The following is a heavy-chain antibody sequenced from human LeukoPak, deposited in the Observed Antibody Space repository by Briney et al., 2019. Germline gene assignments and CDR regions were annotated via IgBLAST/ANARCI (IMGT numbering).Heavy chain of an antibody. CDR3: AKVQPRSGYSGYDPKSPFDY. Sequence: GGSLGLSCAASGFTFSSYWMSWVRQAPGKGLEWVAIISYDGSNKYYADSVKGRFTISRDKSKNTLYLQMNSLRAEDTAVYYCAKVQPRSGYSGYDPKSPFDYWGQGTLVTVSS. J-gene: IGHJ4*02. V-gene: IGHV3-30*18. D-gene: IGHD5-12*01. CDR2: ISYDGSNK. CDR1: GFTFSSYW.